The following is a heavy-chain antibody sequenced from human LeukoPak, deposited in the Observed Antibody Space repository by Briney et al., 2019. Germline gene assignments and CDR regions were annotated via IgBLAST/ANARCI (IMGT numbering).Heavy chain of an antibody. CDR1: GGTFSSYT. CDR3: AGDRVTGTTFWFDP. J-gene: IGHJ5*02. V-gene: IGHV1-69*04. D-gene: IGHD1-7*01. Sequence: ASVKVSCKASGGTFSSYTISWVRQAPGQGLEWMGRIIPILGIANYAQKFQGRVTITTDKSTSTAYMELSSLRSEDTGVYYCAGDRVTGTTFWFDPWGQGALVTVSS. CDR2: IIPILGIA.